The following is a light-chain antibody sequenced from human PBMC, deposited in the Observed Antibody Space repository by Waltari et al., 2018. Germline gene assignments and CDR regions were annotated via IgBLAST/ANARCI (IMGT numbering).Light chain of an antibody. J-gene: IGKJ4*01. CDR1: QDIRKN. CDR2: DAS. Sequence: DIQMTQSPSPLSASVGNRVTITCQASQDIRKNLNWFQQKPGNAPQVLIFDASNSQAAVPSRVSGSGSETDFAFTISSLQPEDIGTYFCQQYANLPLTFGGGTRVEIK. CDR3: QQYANLPLT. V-gene: IGKV1-33*01.